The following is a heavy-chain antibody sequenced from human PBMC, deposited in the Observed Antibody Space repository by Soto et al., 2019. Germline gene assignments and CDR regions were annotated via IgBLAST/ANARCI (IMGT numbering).Heavy chain of an antibody. CDR2: IYHSGST. CDR1: GGSISSGGNY. CDR3: ARARMVRGVIYYYGMDG. V-gene: IGHV4-31*03. J-gene: IGHJ6*04. D-gene: IGHD3-10*01. Sequence: QVQLQESGPGLVKSSQTLSLTCTVSGGSISSGGNYWSWISQHPGKGLEWIGYIYHSGSTYYNPSLKNRVTITVDSSKNQFSLKLNSVTAADTAVYYCARARMVRGVIYYYGMDGWGKGTTVTVSS.